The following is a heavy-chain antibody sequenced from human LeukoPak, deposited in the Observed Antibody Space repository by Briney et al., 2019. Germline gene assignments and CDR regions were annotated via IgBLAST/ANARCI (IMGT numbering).Heavy chain of an antibody. Sequence: GESLQISCQGSGSIFTSYWIGGVRQVPGKGLEWMGIIYPGDSDTRYSPSFQGQVTISADKSISTAYLQWSSLKASDTAMYYCASGIEEWELPYYFDYWGQGTLVTVSS. CDR3: ASGIEEWELPYYFDY. CDR1: GSIFTSYW. D-gene: IGHD1-26*01. J-gene: IGHJ4*02. CDR2: IYPGDSDT. V-gene: IGHV5-51*01.